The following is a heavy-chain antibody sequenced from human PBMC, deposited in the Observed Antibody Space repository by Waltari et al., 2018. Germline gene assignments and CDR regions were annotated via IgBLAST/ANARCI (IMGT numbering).Heavy chain of an antibody. V-gene: IGHV3-53*01. CDR3: ARSSIVTAAAFDI. D-gene: IGHD3-16*02. CDR1: GFTVSSNY. J-gene: IGHJ3*02. CDR2: IYSGGST. Sequence: EVQLVESGGGLIQPGGSLRLSCAASGFTVSSNYMSWVRQAPGKGREWVSVIYSGGSTYYADSVKGRFTISRDNSKNTLYLQMNSLRAEDTAVYYCARSSIVTAAAFDIWGQGTMVTVSS.